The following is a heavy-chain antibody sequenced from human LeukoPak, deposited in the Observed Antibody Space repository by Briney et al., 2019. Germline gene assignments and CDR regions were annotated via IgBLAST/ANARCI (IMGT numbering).Heavy chain of an antibody. J-gene: IGHJ4*02. CDR3: AKPARTDYVDY. Sequence: GGSLRLSCAASGFTFSSYSMNWVRQAPGKGLEWVSYITFSSSIIYYADSVKGRFTISRDNSKNTLYLRINSLRAEDTAVYYCAKPARTDYVDYWGQGTLVTVSS. CDR2: ITFSSSII. CDR1: GFTFSSYS. D-gene: IGHD1-14*01. V-gene: IGHV3-48*01.